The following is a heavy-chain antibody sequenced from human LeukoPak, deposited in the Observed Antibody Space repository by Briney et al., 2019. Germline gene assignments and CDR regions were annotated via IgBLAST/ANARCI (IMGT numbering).Heavy chain of an antibody. Sequence: PSETLSLTCAVYGGSFSGYYWSWIRQPPGKGLEWIGEINHSGSANYNPSLKSRVTISVDTSKNQFSLKLSSVTATDTAVYYCARRAYYDILTQPRDAFDIWGQGTMVTVSS. J-gene: IGHJ3*02. D-gene: IGHD3-9*01. V-gene: IGHV4-34*01. CDR2: INHSGSA. CDR1: GGSFSGYY. CDR3: ARRAYYDILTQPRDAFDI.